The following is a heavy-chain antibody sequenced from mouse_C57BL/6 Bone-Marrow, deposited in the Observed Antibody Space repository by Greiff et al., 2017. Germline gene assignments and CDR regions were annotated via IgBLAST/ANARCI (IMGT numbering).Heavy chain of an antibody. V-gene: IGHV1-82*01. J-gene: IGHJ4*01. CDR2: IYPGDGDT. CDR3: ARCGDYSNPYAMDY. D-gene: IGHD2-5*01. CDR1: GYAFSSSW. Sequence: QVQLQQSGPELVKPGASVKISCKASGYAFSSSWMNWVKQRPGKGLEWIGRIYPGDGDTNYNGKFKGKATLTADKSSSTAYMQLSSLTSEDSAVYFCARCGDYSNPYAMDYWGQGTSVTVSS.